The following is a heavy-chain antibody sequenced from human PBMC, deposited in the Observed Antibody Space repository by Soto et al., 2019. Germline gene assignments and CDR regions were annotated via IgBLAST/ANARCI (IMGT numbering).Heavy chain of an antibody. V-gene: IGHV3-53*02. CDR1: GLTVTRNY. CDR3: ATGGSKRVRGAIVEVFHLEC. J-gene: IGHJ4*02. Sequence: ELQLVESGGGLIQPGGSLRLSCVASGLTVTRNYMTWVRLAPGKGLECVSVIHTGGATHYTDSVKGRFTVSRDESKNALVLQMNSLKVEDTAVYYCATGGSKRVRGAIVEVFHLECWGRGTVVTVSS. D-gene: IGHD3-10*01. CDR2: IHTGGAT.